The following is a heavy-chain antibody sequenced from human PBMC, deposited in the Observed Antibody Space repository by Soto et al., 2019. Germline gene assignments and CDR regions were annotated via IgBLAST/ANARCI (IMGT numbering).Heavy chain of an antibody. CDR3: ARDGVGATASWVYVDY. D-gene: IGHD2-8*01. CDR2: IRYDGSNI. CDR1: GFTFSGYG. V-gene: IGHV3-33*01. Sequence: QVQLVESGGGVVQPGRSLRLSCVASGFTFSGYGMHWVRQAPGKGLECVAIIRYDGSNIYYADSVRGRFAISRDNSKKTLFLQMDSLRAEDTAVYYCARDGVGATASWVYVDYWGQGDLVTVSS. J-gene: IGHJ4*02.